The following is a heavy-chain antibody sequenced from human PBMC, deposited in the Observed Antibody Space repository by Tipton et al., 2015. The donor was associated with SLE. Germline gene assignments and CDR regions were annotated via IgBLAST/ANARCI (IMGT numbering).Heavy chain of an antibody. CDR2: IYYSGST. D-gene: IGHD1-7*01. CDR3: ARGTRGSYDWNYSFDY. J-gene: IGHJ4*02. CDR1: GGSISSYY. V-gene: IGHV4-59*01. Sequence: TLSLTCTVSGGSISSYYWSWIRQPPGKGLEWIGYIYYSGSTNYNPSLKSRVTISVDTSKNQFSLKLSSVTAADTAVYYCARGTRGSYDWNYSFDYWGQGTLVTVSS.